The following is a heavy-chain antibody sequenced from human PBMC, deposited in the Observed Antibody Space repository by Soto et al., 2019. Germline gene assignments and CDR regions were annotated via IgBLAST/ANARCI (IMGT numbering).Heavy chain of an antibody. CDR2: INAGNGNT. J-gene: IGHJ6*02. CDR3: ARETKYYDILTGYNMGPDYYYGMDV. Sequence: QVQLVQSGAEVKKPGASVKASCKASGYTFTSYAMHWVRQAPGQRLEWMGWINAGNGNTKYSQKFQGRVTITRDTSASTAYIELSSLRSEDTGVEQCARETKYYDILTGYNMGPDYYYGMDVWGQGTTVTVSS. V-gene: IGHV1-3*01. CDR1: GYTFTSYA. D-gene: IGHD3-9*01.